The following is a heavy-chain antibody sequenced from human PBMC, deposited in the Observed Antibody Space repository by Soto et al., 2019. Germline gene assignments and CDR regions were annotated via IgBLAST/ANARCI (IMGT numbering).Heavy chain of an antibody. CDR1: GGSISSGDYS. D-gene: IGHD4-17*01. CDR2: LYYSGST. J-gene: IGHJ4*02. CDR3: AIYGGNSVYFDS. V-gene: IGHV4-30-4*01. Sequence: QVHLQESGPGLVKPSQTLSLTCTVSGGSISSGDYSWSWIRQPPGKGLEWVGYLYYSGSTYYNPYLKSRVTLSVDTSKNQFSLKLSSVTAADTAVDYCAIYGGNSVYFDSWGQGTLVTVSS.